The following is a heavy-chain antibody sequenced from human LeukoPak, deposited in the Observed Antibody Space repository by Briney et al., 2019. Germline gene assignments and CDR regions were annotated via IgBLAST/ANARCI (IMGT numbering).Heavy chain of an antibody. Sequence: GGSLRLSCAASGFTVSSNYMSWVRQAPGKGLEWVSVIYSGGSTYYADSVKGRFTISRDNSKNTLYLQMNSLRAEDTAVYYCARWRTMVRGVDYCFDYWGQGTLVTVSS. CDR1: GFTVSSNY. J-gene: IGHJ4*02. CDR3: ARWRTMVRGVDYCFDY. CDR2: IYSGGST. V-gene: IGHV3-53*01. D-gene: IGHD3-10*01.